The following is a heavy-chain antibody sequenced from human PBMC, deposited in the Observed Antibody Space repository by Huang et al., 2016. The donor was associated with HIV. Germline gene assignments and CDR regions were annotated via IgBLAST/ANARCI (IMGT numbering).Heavy chain of an antibody. D-gene: IGHD3-3*01. Sequence: VQLEESGGTLVQPGESLRLSCSVSGFTRNNYGIHWVRQAPSEGMEWIADCSDNGKPSHYADSVRGRFSTSRDSVKNTIYLQRTNVTVKDSAVYFCARDGGYNFWTTYATYYLDFWGQGTPVTVSS. V-gene: IGHV3-20*04. CDR2: CSDNGKPS. CDR3: ARDGGYNFWTTYATYYLDF. CDR1: GFTRNNYG. J-gene: IGHJ4*02.